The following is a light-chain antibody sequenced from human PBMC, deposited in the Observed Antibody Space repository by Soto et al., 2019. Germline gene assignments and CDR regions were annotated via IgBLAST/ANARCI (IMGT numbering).Light chain of an antibody. CDR1: QAIYNY. Sequence: DIRMTQSTSSLSASVGDRVTITCRASQAIYNYLAWYQQKPGKVPTLLSSAASTLESGVPSRFRGSGSGTDFTITISSLPPEDVATYYCQKFSAVPNFGGGTKVE. CDR3: QKFSAVPN. CDR2: AAS. V-gene: IGKV1-27*01. J-gene: IGKJ4*01.